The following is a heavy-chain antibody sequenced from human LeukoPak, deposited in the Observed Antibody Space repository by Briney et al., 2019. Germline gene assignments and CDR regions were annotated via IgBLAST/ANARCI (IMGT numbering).Heavy chain of an antibody. V-gene: IGHV2-70*11. Sequence: SGPALVKPTQTLTLTCTFSGFSLSTSGMCVSWIRQPPGKALEWLARIDWDDDKYYSTSLKTRPTISKDTSKNQVVLTMTNMDPVDTATYYCAHTGYSYGIGTYNYWGQGTLVTVSS. CDR3: AHTGYSYGIGTYNY. D-gene: IGHD5-18*01. CDR1: GFSLSTSGMC. CDR2: IDWDDDK. J-gene: IGHJ4*02.